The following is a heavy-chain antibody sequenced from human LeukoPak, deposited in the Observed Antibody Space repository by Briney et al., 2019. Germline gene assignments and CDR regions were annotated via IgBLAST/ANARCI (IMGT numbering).Heavy chain of an antibody. V-gene: IGHV3-23*01. CDR2: ISGSGGST. J-gene: IGHJ4*02. CDR3: AKDVLGYCSGGSCYGSFDY. D-gene: IGHD2-15*01. Sequence: GGSLRLSCAASGFTFSSYAMSWVRQAPGKGLEWVSAISGSGGSTYYADSVKRRSTISRDNSKNTLYLQMNSLRAEDTAVYYCAKDVLGYCSGGSCYGSFDYWGQGTLVTVSS. CDR1: GFTFSSYA.